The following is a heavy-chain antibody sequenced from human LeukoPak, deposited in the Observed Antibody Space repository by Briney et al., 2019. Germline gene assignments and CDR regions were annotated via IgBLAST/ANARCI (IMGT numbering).Heavy chain of an antibody. D-gene: IGHD3-10*01. CDR3: AKEGDYGSGSYYYYGMDV. CDR1: GFTFSSYA. Sequence: GGSLRLSCAASGFTFSSYAMSWVRQAPGKGLEWVSAISGSGGSTYYADSVKGRFTISRDNSKNTLYLQMNSLRAEDTGVYYWAKEGDYGSGSYYYYGMDVWGKGTTVTVSS. J-gene: IGHJ6*04. V-gene: IGHV3-23*01. CDR2: ISGSGGST.